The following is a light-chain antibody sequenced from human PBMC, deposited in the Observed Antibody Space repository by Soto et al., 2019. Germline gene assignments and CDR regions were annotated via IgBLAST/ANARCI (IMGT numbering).Light chain of an antibody. J-gene: IGLJ1*01. CDR2: GNN. V-gene: IGLV1-40*01. Sequence: QSVLTQPPSVSGAPGQRVTISCTGSSSNIGAGYDVHWYQHLPGTPPKLLIYGNNNRPSGVPDRFSGSKSGTSASLAITGLQAEDEADYYCQSYDSSLSGYVFGTGTKLTVL. CDR3: QSYDSSLSGYV. CDR1: SSNIGAGYD.